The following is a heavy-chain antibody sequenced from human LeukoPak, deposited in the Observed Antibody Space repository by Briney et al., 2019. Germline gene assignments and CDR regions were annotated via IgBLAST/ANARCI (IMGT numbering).Heavy chain of an antibody. CDR1: GFSFSTSA. CDR2: IRQDGSEI. V-gene: IGHV3-7*01. D-gene: IGHD1-26*01. Sequence: PGGSLRLSCAASGFSFSTSAMTWVRQAPGKGLEWVANIRQDGSEIYYVDSVKGRFTISRDNAKNSLFLQMNSLRAEDTAVYYCARDKIVGATYFDYWGQGTLVTVSS. CDR3: ARDKIVGATYFDY. J-gene: IGHJ4*02.